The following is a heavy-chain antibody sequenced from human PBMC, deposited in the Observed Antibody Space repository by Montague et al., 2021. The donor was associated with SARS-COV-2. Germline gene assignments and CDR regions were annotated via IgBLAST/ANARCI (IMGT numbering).Heavy chain of an antibody. CDR1: GGSFSGYY. V-gene: IGHV4-34*01. CDR2: INHSGST. D-gene: IGHD5-18*01. CDR3: AGGGWYSYGALDY. J-gene: IGHJ4*02. Sequence: SETLSLTCVVYGGSFSGYYWSWIRQPPGKGLEWIGEINHSGSTNYNPSLKSRVTILVDTSKKQFSLRLNSVTAADTAVYYCAGGGWYSYGALDYWGQGTLVTVSS.